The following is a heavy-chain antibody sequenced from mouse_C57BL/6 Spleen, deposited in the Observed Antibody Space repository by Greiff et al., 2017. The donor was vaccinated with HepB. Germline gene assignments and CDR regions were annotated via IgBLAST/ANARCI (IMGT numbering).Heavy chain of an antibody. J-gene: IGHJ4*01. D-gene: IGHD1-1*01. CDR2: FYPGSGSI. CDR1: GYTFTEYT. Sequence: VQLQQSGAELVKPGASVKLSCKASGYTFTEYTIHWVKQRSGQGLEWIGWFYPGSGSIKYNEKFKDKATLTADKSSSTVYMELSRLTSEDSAVYFCARHEDDYGTLYYYAMDYWGQGTSVTVSS. CDR3: ARHEDDYGTLYYYAMDY. V-gene: IGHV1-62-2*01.